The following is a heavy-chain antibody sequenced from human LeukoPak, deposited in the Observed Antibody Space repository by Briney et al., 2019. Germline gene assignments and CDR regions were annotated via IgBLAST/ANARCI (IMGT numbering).Heavy chain of an antibody. D-gene: IGHD3-10*01. V-gene: IGHV3-NL1*01. Sequence: GGSLRLSCAASGFILSNCAMTWVRQAPGKGLQWVSGIDTKGTRTYYADSVKGRFTISRDNSKSTVYPQMNSLRVEDAAVYYCSKDLTSDFGGDLDPWGQGTLVTVSS. CDR3: SKDLTSDFGGDLDP. CDR1: GFILSNCA. J-gene: IGHJ5*02. CDR2: IDTKGTRT.